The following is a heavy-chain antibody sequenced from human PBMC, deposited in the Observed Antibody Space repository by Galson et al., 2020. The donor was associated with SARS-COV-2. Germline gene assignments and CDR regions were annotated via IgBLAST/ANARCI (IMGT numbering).Heavy chain of an antibody. CDR1: GGTISSSA. J-gene: IGHJ6*03. Sequence: KISCKASGGTISSSAINWVRQAPGQGLEWMGGIIPRLDVANYAQRFQGRVTITVDKSSNIAFMELSSLRSEDTAIYYCAKDGAGGGMAWGHYFYYYMDVWGKGTTVTVSS. CDR3: AKDGAGGGMAWGHYFYYYMDV. CDR2: IIPRLDVA. D-gene: IGHD7-27*01. V-gene: IGHV1-69*10.